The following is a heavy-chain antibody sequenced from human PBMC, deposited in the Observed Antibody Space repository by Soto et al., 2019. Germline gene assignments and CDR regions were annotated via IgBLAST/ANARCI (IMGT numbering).Heavy chain of an antibody. V-gene: IGHV4-59*01. CDR2: VYYSGST. J-gene: IGHJ6*02. CDR1: GGSISTYY. CDR3: AGGGQLNDYYYYGMDV. Sequence: PSETLSLTCTVSGGSISTYYWSWIRQPPGKGLEWIGYVYYSGSTNYNPSLKSRVTISVDTSKNQFSLKLSSVTAADTAVYYCAGGGQLNDYYYYGMDVWGQGTTVTVSS.